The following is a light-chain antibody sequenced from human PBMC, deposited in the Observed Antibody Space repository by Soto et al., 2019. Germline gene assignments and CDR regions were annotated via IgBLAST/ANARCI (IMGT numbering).Light chain of an antibody. CDR3: AAWDDSLTRPV. CDR2: KNN. V-gene: IGLV1-47*01. Sequence: QLVLTQPPSTSGTPGQKITISCSGRSSNIGSNSVCWYQQLPGTAPKLLIYKNNQRPSGVPDRFSGSKSGTSASLAISGLRSEDEADYYCAAWDDSLTRPVFGGGTQLTVL. CDR1: SSNIGSNS. J-gene: IGLJ2*01.